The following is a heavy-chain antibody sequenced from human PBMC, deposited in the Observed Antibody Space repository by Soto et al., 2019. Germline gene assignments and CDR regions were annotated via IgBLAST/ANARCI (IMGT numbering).Heavy chain of an antibody. CDR3: AKRRGCSGYDSNPLDY. CDR2: ISGSGGST. D-gene: IGHD5-12*01. Sequence: DVQLLESGGGLVQPGGSLRLSCAASGFTFSSYAMSWVRQAPGKGLEWVSGISGSGGSTYYADSEKGRFSISRDKSKSTLYLQMNRLRAEDTAVYYCAKRRGCSGYDSNPLDYWGQGTLVTVSS. V-gene: IGHV3-23*01. J-gene: IGHJ4*02. CDR1: GFTFSSYA.